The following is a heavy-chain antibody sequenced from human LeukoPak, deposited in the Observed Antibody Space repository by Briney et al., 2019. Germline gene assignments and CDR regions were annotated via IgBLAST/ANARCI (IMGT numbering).Heavy chain of an antibody. V-gene: IGHV4-39*01. Sequence: PSETLSLTCTVSGDSISSSSYYWGWIRQPPGKGLEWIGSIYYSGSTYYNPSLKSRVTISVDTSKNQFSLKLSSVTAADTAVYYCKGSISGSLWVGAFDIWGQGTMVTVSS. D-gene: IGHD1-26*01. CDR1: GDSISSSSYY. CDR3: KGSISGSLWVGAFDI. CDR2: IYYSGST. J-gene: IGHJ3*02.